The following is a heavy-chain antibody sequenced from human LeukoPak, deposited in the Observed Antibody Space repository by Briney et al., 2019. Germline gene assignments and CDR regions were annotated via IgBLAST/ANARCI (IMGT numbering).Heavy chain of an antibody. CDR1: GYTFSGYD. J-gene: IGHJ6*03. CDR2: INPNSGGT. D-gene: IGHD5-12*01. Sequence: ASVKVSCKASGYTFSGYDMHWVRQAPGQGLEWMGWINPNSGGTNYAQKFQGRVTMTRDTSISTAYMELSRLRSDDTAVYFCARARAFIVATINSHYYYMDVWGKGTTVTISS. CDR3: ARARAFIVATINSHYYYMDV. V-gene: IGHV1-2*02.